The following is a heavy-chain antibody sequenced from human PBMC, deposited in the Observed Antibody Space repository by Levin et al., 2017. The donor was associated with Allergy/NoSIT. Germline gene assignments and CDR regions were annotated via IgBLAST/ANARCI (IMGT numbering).Heavy chain of an antibody. V-gene: IGHV4-34*01. CDR2: INHSGGA. J-gene: IGHJ4*02. CDR3: ARSGNRNYFDTSASYLAY. Sequence: NSGGSLRLSCAVSGASFSGYSYTWIRQPPGRGLEWIGEINHSGGATYNPSLKSRVTISVDTSKSQFSLKLSSVTAADTAVYYCARSGNRNYFDTSASYLAYWGQGTLVTVSS. CDR1: GASFSGYS. D-gene: IGHD3-22*01.